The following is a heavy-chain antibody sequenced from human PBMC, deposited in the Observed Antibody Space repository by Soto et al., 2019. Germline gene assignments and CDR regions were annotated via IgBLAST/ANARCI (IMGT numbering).Heavy chain of an antibody. CDR2: ISTGASST. CDR1: GFTFSSYW. CDR3: ARVQNKSPQN. V-gene: IGHV3-74*01. J-gene: IGHJ1*01. Sequence: EVQLVESGGGLVQPGGSLRLSCAASGFTFSSYWMHWVRHAPGKGLVWVSSISTGASSTSYADPVKGRFTISRDNAKNTLYLQMTSVRAEDTAVYYFARVQNKSPQNWGQGTLVIVSP.